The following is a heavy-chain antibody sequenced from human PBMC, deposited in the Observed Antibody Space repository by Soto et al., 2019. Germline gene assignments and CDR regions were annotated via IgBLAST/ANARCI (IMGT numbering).Heavy chain of an antibody. CDR1: GYTFSAFG. CDR3: ARVAGYGSGSRHFDT. D-gene: IGHD3-10*01. V-gene: IGHV1-18*01. Sequence: QVQLVQSGAEVTKPGASVKVSCKTSGYTFSAFGLSWVRQAPGQGLQWMGWSVAGSRNTVYAQNFQGRVTVTTDRSTNTGYMELRSLTSDDTALYYCARVAGYGSGSRHFDTWGQGTLVTVSS. CDR2: SVAGSRNT. J-gene: IGHJ4*02.